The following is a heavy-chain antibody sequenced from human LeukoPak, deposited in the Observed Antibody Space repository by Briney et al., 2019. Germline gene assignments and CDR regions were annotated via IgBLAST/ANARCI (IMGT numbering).Heavy chain of an antibody. J-gene: IGHJ4*02. D-gene: IGHD6-13*01. V-gene: IGHV4-39*01. CDR1: GGSISSSSYY. CDR3: ARHKAPETRIAAAGIETMGGDY. CDR2: IYYSGST. Sequence: SETLSLTFTVTGGSISSSSYYWSWIRQPAGKGLEWIGSIYYSGSTYYNRSLKSRVTISVDTSKNQFSLKLSSVTAADTAVYYCARHKAPETRIAAAGIETMGGDYWGQGTLVTVSS.